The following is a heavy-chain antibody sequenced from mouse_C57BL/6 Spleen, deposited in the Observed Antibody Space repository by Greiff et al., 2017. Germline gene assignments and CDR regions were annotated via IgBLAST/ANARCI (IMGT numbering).Heavy chain of an antibody. CDR1: GFTFSDYY. CDR3: ARPNWDGAWFAY. Sequence: VQLVESGGGLVQPGGSLKLSCAASGFTFSDYYMYWVRQTPEKRLEWVAYISNGGGSTYYPDTVKGRFTISRDNAKNTLYLQMSRLKSEDTAMYYCARPNWDGAWFAYWGQGTLVTVSA. V-gene: IGHV5-12*01. CDR2: ISNGGGST. D-gene: IGHD4-1*01. J-gene: IGHJ3*01.